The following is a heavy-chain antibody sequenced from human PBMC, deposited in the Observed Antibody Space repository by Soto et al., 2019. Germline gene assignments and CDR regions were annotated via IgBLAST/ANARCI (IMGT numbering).Heavy chain of an antibody. Sequence: SSETLSLTCTGSCVSITSYCWSWIRQTPGKGLDWIGSISFSGATYSNPSLKGRAALSVDTSENHLSLTLNSVTSADTAVYFCARGRRDGYQRYFDWWGEGNQVTVSS. CDR2: ISFSGAT. J-gene: IGHJ4*02. CDR1: CVSITSYC. V-gene: IGHV4-59*01. CDR3: ARGRRDGYQRYFDW. D-gene: IGHD2-2*01.